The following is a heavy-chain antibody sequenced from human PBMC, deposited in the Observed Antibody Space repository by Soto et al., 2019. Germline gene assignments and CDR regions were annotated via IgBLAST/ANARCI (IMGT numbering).Heavy chain of an antibody. V-gene: IGHV1-3*01. D-gene: IGHD2-15*01. CDR1: GYTFTSYA. CDR2: INAGNGNT. CDR3: AKKATIQLGYCSGGSCKIDY. Sequence: ASVKVSCKASGYTFTSYAMHWVRQAPGQRLEWMGWINAGNGNTKYSQKFQGRVTITRDTSASTAYMELSSLRSEDTAVYYCAKKATIQLGYCSGGSCKIDYWGQGTLVTVSS. J-gene: IGHJ4*02.